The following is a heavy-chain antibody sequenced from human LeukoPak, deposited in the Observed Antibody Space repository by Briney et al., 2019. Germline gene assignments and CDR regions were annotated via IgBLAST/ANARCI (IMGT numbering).Heavy chain of an antibody. Sequence: SETLSLTCAVSGGSISSSNWWSWVRQPPGKGLEWIGEIYHSGSTNYNPSLKSRVTISVDRSKNQFSLKLSSVTAADTAVYYCARGVGYCSSTSCSLPVYWGQGTLVTVSS. V-gene: IGHV4-4*02. J-gene: IGHJ4*02. CDR1: GGSISSSNW. CDR3: ARGVGYCSSTSCSLPVY. CDR2: IYHSGST. D-gene: IGHD2-2*01.